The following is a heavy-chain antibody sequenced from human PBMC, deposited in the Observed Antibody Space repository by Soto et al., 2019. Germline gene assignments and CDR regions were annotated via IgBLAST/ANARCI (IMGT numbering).Heavy chain of an antibody. V-gene: IGHV5-51*01. Sequence: PGESLKISCKGSGYSFTSYWIGWVRQMPGKGLEWMGIIYPGDSDTRYSPSFQGQVTISADKSISTAYLQWSSLKASDTAMYYCARLRDCSGGSCYSPRPYWFDPWGQGTLVTVSS. J-gene: IGHJ5*02. CDR2: IYPGDSDT. D-gene: IGHD2-15*01. CDR1: GYSFTSYW. CDR3: ARLRDCSGGSCYSPRPYWFDP.